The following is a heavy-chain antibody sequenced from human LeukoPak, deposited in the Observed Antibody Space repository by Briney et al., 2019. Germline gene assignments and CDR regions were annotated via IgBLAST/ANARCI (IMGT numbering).Heavy chain of an antibody. CDR2: IGAYNGNT. Sequence: ASVKVSCKASGYTFTSYGISWVRQAPGQGLEWMGWIGAYNGNTNYAQKFQGRVTMTRDTSISTAYMELSSLRSEDTAVYYCARALGYGDYFDPWGQGTLVTVSS. V-gene: IGHV1-18*01. CDR1: GYTFTSYG. D-gene: IGHD4-17*01. CDR3: ARALGYGDYFDP. J-gene: IGHJ5*02.